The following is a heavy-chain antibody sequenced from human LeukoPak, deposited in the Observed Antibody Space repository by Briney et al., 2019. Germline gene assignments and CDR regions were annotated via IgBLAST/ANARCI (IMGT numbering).Heavy chain of an antibody. V-gene: IGHV4-59*12. Sequence: SETLSLTCTVSGGSISSYYWSWIRQPAGKGLEWIGEIYHSGSTNYNPSLKSRVTISVDKSKNRFPLKLSSVTAADTAVYYCARDSGSRTLYYFDYWGQGTLVTVSS. J-gene: IGHJ4*02. CDR2: IYHSGST. D-gene: IGHD1-26*01. CDR3: ARDSGSRTLYYFDY. CDR1: GGSISSYY.